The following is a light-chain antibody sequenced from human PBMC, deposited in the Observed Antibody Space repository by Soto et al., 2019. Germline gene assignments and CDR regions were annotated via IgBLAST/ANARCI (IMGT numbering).Light chain of an antibody. CDR2: GNS. J-gene: IGLJ2*01. CDR3: QSYDSSLSSVV. CDR1: SSNIGAGYD. V-gene: IGLV1-40*01. Sequence: QSVLTQPPSVSGAPGQRVTISCTGSSSNIGAGYDVHWYQQLPGTAPKLLIYGNSNRPSGVPDRFSGSKSGNSASLAITGRQAEDEADYYCQSYDSSLSSVVFGGGTKLTVL.